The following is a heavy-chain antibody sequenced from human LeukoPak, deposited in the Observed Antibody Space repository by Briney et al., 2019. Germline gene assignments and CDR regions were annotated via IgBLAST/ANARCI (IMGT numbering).Heavy chain of an antibody. CDR1: GGSISSYY. V-gene: IGHV4-4*07. D-gene: IGHD6-19*01. CDR2: VYTSGTT. Sequence: ASETLSLTCTVSGGSISSYYWSWIRQPAGKGLEWIGRVYTSGTTNYKPSLKSRVTMSVDTSKNQFSLKLSSVTAADTAVYYCARQQWGRNFDYWGQGTLVTVSS. CDR3: ARQQWGRNFDY. J-gene: IGHJ4*02.